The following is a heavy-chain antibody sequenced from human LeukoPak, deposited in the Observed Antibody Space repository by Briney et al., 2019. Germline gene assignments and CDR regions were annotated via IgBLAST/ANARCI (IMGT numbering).Heavy chain of an antibody. CDR2: ISAYNGNT. J-gene: IGHJ4*02. V-gene: IGHV1-18*01. D-gene: IGHD3-3*01. Sequence: ASVKVSCKASGYTFTSYGISWVRQAPGQGLEWMGWISAYNGNTNYAQKLQGRVTMTTDTSTSTAYMELRSLRSDDTAVYYCAILGHTIFGVVTTSFDYWGQGTLVTVSS. CDR1: GYTFTSYG. CDR3: AILGHTIFGVVTTSFDY.